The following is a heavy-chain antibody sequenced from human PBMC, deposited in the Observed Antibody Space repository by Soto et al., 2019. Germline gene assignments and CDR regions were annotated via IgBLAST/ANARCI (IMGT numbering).Heavy chain of an antibody. Sequence: GGSLRLSCAASGFTFSSYGMHWVRQAPDKGLEWVAVISYDGSNKYYADSVKGRFTISRDNSKNTLYLQMNSLRAEDTAVYYCARDRLRYNWNDFPYYYYGMDVWGQGTTVTVSS. D-gene: IGHD1-1*01. CDR3: ARDRLRYNWNDFPYYYYGMDV. J-gene: IGHJ6*02. CDR1: GFTFSSYG. CDR2: ISYDGSNK. V-gene: IGHV3-30*03.